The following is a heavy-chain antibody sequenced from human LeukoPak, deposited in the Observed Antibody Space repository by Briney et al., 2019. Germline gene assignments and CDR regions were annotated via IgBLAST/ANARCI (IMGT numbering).Heavy chain of an antibody. D-gene: IGHD3-16*01. V-gene: IGHV3-30*02. CDR3: AKGAGRDYIWGTSGHRGILDD. CDR2: IRYDGDNT. CDR1: GFTFSSYG. Sequence: GGSLRLSCAASGFTFSSYGMHWVRQAPGKGLEWVAFIRYDGDNTYYADSVKGRFTISRDNSKNTLYLQMNSLRAEDTAVYYCAKGAGRDYIWGTSGHRGILDDWGRGTLVTVSS. J-gene: IGHJ4*02.